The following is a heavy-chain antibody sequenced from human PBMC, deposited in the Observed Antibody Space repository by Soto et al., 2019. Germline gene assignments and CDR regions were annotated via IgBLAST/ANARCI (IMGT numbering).Heavy chain of an antibody. V-gene: IGHV3-21*06. CDR1: GFIFTRYS. J-gene: IGHJ4*02. Sequence: GGSLRLSCAASGFIFTRYSMNWVRQAPGKGLEWVSSISSTTNYIYYGDSMKGRFTISRDNAKNSLYLEMNSLRAEDTAVYYCARESEDLTSSFDYWGQGTLVTVSS. CDR3: ARESEDLTSSFDY. CDR2: ISSTTNYI.